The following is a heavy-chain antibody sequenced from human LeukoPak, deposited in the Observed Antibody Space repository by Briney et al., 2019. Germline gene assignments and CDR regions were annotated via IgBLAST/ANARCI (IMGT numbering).Heavy chain of an antibody. CDR3: ARQREDYSNYYFDY. CDR2: IYYSGST. D-gene: IGHD4-4*01. J-gene: IGHJ4*02. V-gene: IGHV4-59*08. Sequence: SETLSLTCTVSGNSISTYYWSWIRQPPGKGLEWIGYIYYSGSTNYNPSLKSRVTISVDTSKNQFSLKLSSVTAADTAVYYCARQREDYSNYYFDYWGQGTLVTVSS. CDR1: GNSISTYY.